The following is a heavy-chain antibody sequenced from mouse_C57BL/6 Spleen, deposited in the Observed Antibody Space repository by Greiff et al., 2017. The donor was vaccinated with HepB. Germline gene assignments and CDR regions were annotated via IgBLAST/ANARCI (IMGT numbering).Heavy chain of an antibody. D-gene: IGHD1-1*01. CDR2: INPNNGGT. CDR1: GYTFTDYY. J-gene: IGHJ2*01. Sequence: VQLQQSGPELVKPGASVKISCKASGYTFTDYYMNWVKQSHGKSLEWIGDINPNNGGTSYNQKFKGKATLTVDKSSSTAYMELRSLTSEDSAVYYCAREDYSRYFDYWGQGTTLTVSS. V-gene: IGHV1-26*01. CDR3: AREDYSRYFDY.